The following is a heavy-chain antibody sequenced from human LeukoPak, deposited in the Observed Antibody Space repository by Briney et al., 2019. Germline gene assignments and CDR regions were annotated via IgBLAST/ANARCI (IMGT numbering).Heavy chain of an antibody. J-gene: IGHJ4*02. D-gene: IGHD5-24*01. CDR2: IYYSGST. V-gene: IGHV4-39*01. CDR1: GGSISSSSYY. Sequence: SETLSLTCTVPGGSISSSSYYWGWIRQPPGKGLEWIGSIYYSGSTYYNPSLKSRVTISVDTSKNQFSLKLSSVTAADTAVYYCARTLEMATMDDYGYWGQGTLVTVSS. CDR3: ARTLEMATMDDYGY.